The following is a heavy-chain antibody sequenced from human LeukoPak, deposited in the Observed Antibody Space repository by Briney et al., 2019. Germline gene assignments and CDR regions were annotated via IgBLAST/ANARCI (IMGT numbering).Heavy chain of an antibody. D-gene: IGHD6-6*01. V-gene: IGHV3-74*01. J-gene: IGHJ6*03. CDR3: ARDRHVPGLYYYYMDV. Sequence: GGSLRLSCAASGFTFSNYWMHWVRQAPGKGLVWVSRINTDGSRTSYADSVKGRFTISRDNAKNSLYLQMNSLRPEDTAVYFCARDRHVPGLYYYYMDVWGKGTTVTVSS. CDR1: GFTFSNYW. CDR2: INTDGSRT.